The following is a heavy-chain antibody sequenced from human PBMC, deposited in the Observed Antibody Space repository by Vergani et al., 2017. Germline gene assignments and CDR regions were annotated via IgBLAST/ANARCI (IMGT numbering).Heavy chain of an antibody. CDR3: AKYLRDSTDGLPDS. Sequence: QVQLVESAGGVVQPGGSLRLSCAASGFTFSNFGMHWIRQAPGKGLEWLAYIGQAGINTRYRDAVKGRFTVSRDNSKDILYLQMDSLRSEDTALYYCAKYLRDSTDGLPDSWGPGTLVIVSS. CDR2: IGQAGINT. D-gene: IGHD2-21*02. J-gene: IGHJ4*02. V-gene: IGHV3-30*02. CDR1: GFTFSNFG.